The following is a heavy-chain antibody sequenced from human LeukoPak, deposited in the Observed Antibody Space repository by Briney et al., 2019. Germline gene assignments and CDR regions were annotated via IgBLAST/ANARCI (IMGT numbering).Heavy chain of an antibody. D-gene: IGHD4/OR15-4a*01. CDR1: GDSVSSNSAA. J-gene: IGHJ6*03. Sequence: SQTLSLTCAISGDSVSSNSAAWNWIRQSPSRGLEWLGRTYYRSKWYNDYAVSVKSRITINPDTSKNQFSLQLNSVTPEDTAVYYCARVGLRTTGPPYYYYYVDVWGKGTTVTISS. CDR3: ARVGLRTTGPPYYYYYVDV. CDR2: TYYRSKWYN. V-gene: IGHV6-1*01.